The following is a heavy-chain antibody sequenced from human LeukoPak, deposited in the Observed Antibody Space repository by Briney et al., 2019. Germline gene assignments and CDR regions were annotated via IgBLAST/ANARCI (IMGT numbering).Heavy chain of an antibody. CDR2: IYHSGST. CDR1: GGSISSSNW. D-gene: IGHD3-22*01. V-gene: IGHV4-4*02. Sequence: SGTLSLTCAVSGGSISSSNWWSWVRQPPGKGLEWIGEIYHSGSTNYNPSLKSRVTISVDKSKNQFSLKLSSVTAADTAVYYSARSAADYYDSSGFGAFDIWGQGTMVTVSS. CDR3: ARSAADYYDSSGFGAFDI. J-gene: IGHJ3*02.